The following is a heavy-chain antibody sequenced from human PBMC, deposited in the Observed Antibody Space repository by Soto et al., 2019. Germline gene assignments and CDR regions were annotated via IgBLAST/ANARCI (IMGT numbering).Heavy chain of an antibody. J-gene: IGHJ6*02. CDR2: IYYSGST. CDR3: ARLNVDTAMVALYYYYGMDV. CDR1: GGSISSSSYY. Sequence: QLQLQESGPGLVKPSETLSLTCTVSGGSISSSSYYWGWIRQPPGKGLEWIGSIYYSGSTYYNPSLKSRVTISVDTSKNQFSLKLSSVTAADTAVYYCARLNVDTAMVALYYYYGMDVWGQGTTVTVSS. V-gene: IGHV4-39*01. D-gene: IGHD5-18*01.